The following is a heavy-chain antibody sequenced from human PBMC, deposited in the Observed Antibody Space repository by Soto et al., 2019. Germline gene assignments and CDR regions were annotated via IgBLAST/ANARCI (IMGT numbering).Heavy chain of an antibody. CDR2: ISYDGSNK. J-gene: IGHJ3*02. D-gene: IGHD6-19*01. Sequence: GGSLRLSCAASGFTFSSYAMHWVRQAPGKGLEWVAVISYDGSNKYYADSVKGRFTISRDNSKNTLYLQMNSLRAEDTAVYYCTREGGGWYGDAFDIWGQGPIVTVS. V-gene: IGHV3-30-3*01. CDR1: GFTFSSYA. CDR3: TREGGGWYGDAFDI.